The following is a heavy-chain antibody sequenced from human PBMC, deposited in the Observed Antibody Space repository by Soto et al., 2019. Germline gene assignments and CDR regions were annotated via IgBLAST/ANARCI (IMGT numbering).Heavy chain of an antibody. J-gene: IGHJ6*02. D-gene: IGHD1-26*01. CDR2: IITIFGIA. CDR1: GGTFSSYA. CDR3: ARDHVVGATSNYYYYGMDV. V-gene: IGHV1-69*01. Sequence: QVQLVQSGAEVKKPGSSVKVSCKASGGTFSSYAISWVRQAPGQGLEWMGGIITIFGIANYAQKFQGRVTITADESTSTAYMELSSLRSEDTAVYYCARDHVVGATSNYYYYGMDVWGQGTTVTVSS.